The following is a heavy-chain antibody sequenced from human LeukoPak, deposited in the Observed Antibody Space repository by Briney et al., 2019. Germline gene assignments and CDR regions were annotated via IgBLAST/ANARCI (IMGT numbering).Heavy chain of an antibody. V-gene: IGHV3-74*01. CDR3: GRGGGTYFDY. J-gene: IGHJ4*02. D-gene: IGHD1-26*01. CDR2: ISSDGGTT. Sequence: GGSLRLSCAASEFTFNSYWMHWVRQVPGKGLVWVSRISSDGGTTSYADSVKGRFTISRDNAKSTLYLQMNSLRPEDTAVYYCGRGGGTYFDYSGQGTLVTVSS. CDR1: EFTFNSYW.